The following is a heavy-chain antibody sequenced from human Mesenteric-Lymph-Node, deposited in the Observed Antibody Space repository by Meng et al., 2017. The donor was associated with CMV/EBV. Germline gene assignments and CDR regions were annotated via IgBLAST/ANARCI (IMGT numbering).Heavy chain of an antibody. V-gene: IGHV4-39*07. CDR2: IFYSGTT. D-gene: IGHD5-12*01. CDR1: GASISSYNYY. CDR3: ARDGTYSGLN. Sequence: CNVSGASISSYNYYWHWIRQPPGKGLEWIGSIFYSGTTYYTPSYKSRITMSVDTSKNQFSLNLNSVTAADTAVYFCARDGTYSGLNWGQGTLVTVSS. J-gene: IGHJ4*02.